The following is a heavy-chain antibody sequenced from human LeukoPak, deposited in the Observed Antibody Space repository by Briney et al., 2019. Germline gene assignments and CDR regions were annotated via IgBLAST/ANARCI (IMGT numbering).Heavy chain of an antibody. CDR1: GFTFSSYG. Sequence: GGSLRLSCAASGFTFSSYGMHWVRQASGKGLEWVAVIWYVGSNKYYADSVKGRFTISRDNSKNTLYLQMNSLSAEDTAVYYCASVPLTDRHYYFDYWGQGTLVTVSS. J-gene: IGHJ4*02. CDR2: IWYVGSNK. CDR3: ASVPLTDRHYYFDY. V-gene: IGHV3-33*01. D-gene: IGHD3-16*01.